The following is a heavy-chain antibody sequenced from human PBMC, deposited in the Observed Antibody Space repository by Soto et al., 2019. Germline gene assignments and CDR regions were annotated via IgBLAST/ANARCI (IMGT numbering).Heavy chain of an antibody. D-gene: IGHD1-7*01. J-gene: IGHJ2*01. CDR1: GFTFSTYV. CDR3: AKGAWSQELRGYFDL. V-gene: IGHV3-23*01. Sequence: EVQLLESGGGLVQPGGSLRLSCAASGFTFSTYVMSWVRQAPGKGLEWVSPISGSGDSTFYADSVKGRFTISRDNSKNMLYLQMNSLRAEDTAVYYCAKGAWSQELRGYFDLWGRGTLVTVSS. CDR2: ISGSGDST.